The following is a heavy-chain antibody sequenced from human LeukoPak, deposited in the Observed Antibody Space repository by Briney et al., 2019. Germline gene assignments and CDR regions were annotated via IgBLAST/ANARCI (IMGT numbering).Heavy chain of an antibody. CDR1: GGSFSSYY. Sequence: ASETLSLTCAVYGGSFSSYYWGWIRQPPGKGLEWIGSIYYSGSTYYNPSLKSRVTISVDTSKNQFSLKLSSVTAADTAVYYCARPGPRGATTFFDYWGPGTLVTVSS. V-gene: IGHV4-39*01. D-gene: IGHD1-26*01. CDR2: IYYSGST. J-gene: IGHJ4*02. CDR3: ARPGPRGATTFFDY.